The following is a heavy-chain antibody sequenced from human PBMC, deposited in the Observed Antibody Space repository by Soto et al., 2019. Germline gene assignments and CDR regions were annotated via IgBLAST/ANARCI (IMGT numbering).Heavy chain of an antibody. CDR2: IRSKRKNYAT. J-gene: IGHJ4*02. D-gene: IGHD5-12*01. V-gene: IGHV3-73*01. Sequence: GGSLRLSCAASGFSFSDSDMHWGRQASGKGLGWVGRIRSKRKNYATAYAASVKGRFTISRDDSKNTAYLQMTSLKAEDTAVYYCTRHGPRDGYHWGFDYWGQGTLVTVSS. CDR1: GFSFSDSD. CDR3: TRHGPRDGYHWGFDY.